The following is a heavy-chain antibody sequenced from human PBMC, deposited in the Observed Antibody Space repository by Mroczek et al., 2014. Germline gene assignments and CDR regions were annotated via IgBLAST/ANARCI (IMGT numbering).Heavy chain of an antibody. D-gene: IGHD2-2*01. Sequence: QVQLQQWGAGLLKPSETLSLTCAVYGGSFSGYYWSWIRQPPGKGLEWIGEINHSGSTNYNPSLKSRVTISVDTSKNQFSLKLSSVTAADTAVYYCARGDGVVPAAKDAFDIWGQGTMVTVSS. CDR1: GGSFSGYY. CDR3: ARGDGVVPAAKDAFDI. V-gene: IGHV4-34*01. J-gene: IGHJ3*02. CDR2: INHSGST.